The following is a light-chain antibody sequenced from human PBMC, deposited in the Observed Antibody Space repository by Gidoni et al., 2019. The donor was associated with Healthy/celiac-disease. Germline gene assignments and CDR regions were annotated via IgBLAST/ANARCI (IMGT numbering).Light chain of an antibody. V-gene: IGKV3-20*01. J-gene: IGKJ2*01. CDR1: QSVSSSY. Sequence: DIVLTQSPGTLSLSPGERATLSCRASQSVSSSYLAWYQQKPGQAPRLLIYGASSRATGIPDRFSGSGSGTDFTLTISRLEPEDFAVYYCQQYGSSPRIFGQGTKLEIK. CDR3: QQYGSSPRI. CDR2: GAS.